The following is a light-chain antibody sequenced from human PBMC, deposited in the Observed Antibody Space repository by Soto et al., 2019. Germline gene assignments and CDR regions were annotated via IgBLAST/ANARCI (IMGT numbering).Light chain of an antibody. J-gene: IGKJ4*01. CDR1: QIVSSNY. V-gene: IGKV3-20*01. CDR3: QQFGSSPLT. Sequence: EIVLTQSPGTLSLSPGERATLSCRASQIVSSNYLAWYQQKPGQAPRLLIYGASSRATGIPDRFSGSGSGTDFPLSISRLESEDFAVYYCQQFGSSPLTFGGGTEVEIK. CDR2: GAS.